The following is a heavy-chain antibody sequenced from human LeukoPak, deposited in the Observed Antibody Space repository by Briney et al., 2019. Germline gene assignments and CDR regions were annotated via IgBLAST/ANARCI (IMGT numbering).Heavy chain of an antibody. Sequence: GGSLRLSCAASGFTFSSYDMSWVRQAPGSGLEWVSGITGSGGSTYYADSVKGRFTISRDNSKNTLYLQMNSLRAEDTAVYYCARSPGYSSSWFAAWGQGTLVTVSS. CDR3: ARSPGYSSSWFAA. D-gene: IGHD6-19*01. J-gene: IGHJ5*02. CDR1: GFTFSSYD. CDR2: ITGSGGST. V-gene: IGHV3-23*01.